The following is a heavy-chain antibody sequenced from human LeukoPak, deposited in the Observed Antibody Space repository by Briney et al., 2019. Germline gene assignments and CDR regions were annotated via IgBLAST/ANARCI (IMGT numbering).Heavy chain of an antibody. CDR1: GFTFTNAW. CDR3: AKGVVATGSQFDY. CDR2: IKSKSDDGTI. D-gene: IGHD5-12*01. Sequence: KTGGSLRLSRAASGFTFTNAWMSWVRQAPGKGLEWVGRIKSKSDDGTIDYGAPVKGRFTISRDNSKNTLYLQMNSLRAEDTAVYYCAKGVVATGSQFDYWGQGTLVTVSS. V-gene: IGHV3-15*01. J-gene: IGHJ4*02.